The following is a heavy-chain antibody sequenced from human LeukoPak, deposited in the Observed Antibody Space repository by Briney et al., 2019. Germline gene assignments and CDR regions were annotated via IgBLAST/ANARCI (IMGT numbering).Heavy chain of an antibody. CDR3: VYDSSGYYYNFDY. V-gene: IGHV4-61*02. CDR2: IFTSGST. CDR1: GVSISSGSYY. J-gene: IGHJ4*02. D-gene: IGHD3-22*01. Sequence: SETLSLTCTVSGVSISSGSYYWSWIRQPAGKGLEWIGRIFTSGSTNYNPSLKSRVTVSVDTSKNHLSLKLTSVTAADTAMYYCVYDSSGYYYNFDYWGQGILVTVSS.